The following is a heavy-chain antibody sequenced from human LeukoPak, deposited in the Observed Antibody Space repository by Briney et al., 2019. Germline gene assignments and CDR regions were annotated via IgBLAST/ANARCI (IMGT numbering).Heavy chain of an antibody. V-gene: IGHV3-23*01. CDR3: ARASWVSSADAVR. CDR1: GLSFRTFA. J-gene: IGHJ4*02. Sequence: PGGSLRLSCAASGLSFRTFAMSWVRQAPARGLEWLSSMKGTGETFYADSVRGRFTLSRDDSRNTVYLQLNNLRVEDTAVYYCARASWVSSADAVRWGQGTVVTVSS. CDR2: MKGTGET. D-gene: IGHD3-16*01.